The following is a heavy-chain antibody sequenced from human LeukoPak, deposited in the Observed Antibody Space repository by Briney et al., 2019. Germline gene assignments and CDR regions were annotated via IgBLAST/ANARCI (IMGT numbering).Heavy chain of an antibody. CDR3: AREGLVGNNWYYFDY. V-gene: IGHV3-23*01. Sequence: GGSLRLSCAASGFTFSSYAMTWVRQAPGKGLEWVTDLSNGGGSTYYADSVKGRFTISRDNSKNTVYLQMNSLRAEDTALYYCAREGLVGNNWYYFDYWGQGTLVTVSS. J-gene: IGHJ4*02. CDR1: GFTFSSYA. CDR2: LSNGGGST. D-gene: IGHD1-1*01.